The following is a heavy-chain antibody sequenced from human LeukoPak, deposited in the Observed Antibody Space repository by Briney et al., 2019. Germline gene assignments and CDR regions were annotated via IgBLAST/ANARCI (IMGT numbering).Heavy chain of an antibody. V-gene: IGHV4-34*01. Sequence: PSETLSLTCAVYGGSFSGYYWSWIRQPPGKGLEWIGEINHSGSTNYNPSLKSRVTISVDTSKNQFSLKLSSVTAADTAVYYCARVSLDSSGYYHNVLDTWGQGALVTVSS. CDR1: GGSFSGYY. D-gene: IGHD3-22*01. J-gene: IGHJ4*02. CDR3: ARVSLDSSGYYHNVLDT. CDR2: INHSGST.